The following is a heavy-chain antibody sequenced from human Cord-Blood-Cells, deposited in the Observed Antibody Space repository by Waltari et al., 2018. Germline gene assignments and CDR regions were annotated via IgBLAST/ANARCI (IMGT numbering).Heavy chain of an antibody. CDR3: AKDLGYCSMTICYQDY. CDR1: GFTFSSYG. D-gene: IGHD2-2*01. Sequence: QVQLVESGGGVVQPARSLRHSCAASGFTFSSYGMNRVRQDPGKGLDGVAVISYGGSDKYYEDSVKGRFTIYRDNSKNTLYLQMNSLVAEETTVYYCAKDLGYCSMTICYQDYWSQRTLVTVSS. V-gene: IGHV3-30*18. CDR2: ISYGGSDK. J-gene: IGHJ4*02.